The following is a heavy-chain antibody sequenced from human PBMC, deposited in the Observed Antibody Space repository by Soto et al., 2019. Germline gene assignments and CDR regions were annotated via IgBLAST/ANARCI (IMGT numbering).Heavy chain of an antibody. V-gene: IGHV3-7*01. CDR3: ARASRRTYYDFWSGYSEFDY. Sequence: GGSLRLSCAASGFTFSSYWMSWVRQAPGKGLERVANIKQDGSEKYYVDSVKGRFTISRDNAKNSLYLQMNSLRAEDTAVYYCARASRRTYYDFWSGYSEFDYWGQGTLVTVSS. CDR1: GFTFSSYW. J-gene: IGHJ4*02. CDR2: IKQDGSEK. D-gene: IGHD3-3*01.